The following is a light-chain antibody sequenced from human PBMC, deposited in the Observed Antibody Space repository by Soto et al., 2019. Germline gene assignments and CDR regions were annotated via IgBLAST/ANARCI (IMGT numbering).Light chain of an antibody. CDR2: AAS. CDR1: QSIVTY. Sequence: DIQMTQSPSSLSASVGDRVTITCRASQSIVTYLNWYLQKPGKAPKLLIYAASNLQSGVPSRFSGSGSGTDFTLTISSLQPEDFDTYFCQPYDTSPLTLGGGTKVDIK. J-gene: IGKJ4*01. V-gene: IGKV1-39*01. CDR3: QPYDTSPLT.